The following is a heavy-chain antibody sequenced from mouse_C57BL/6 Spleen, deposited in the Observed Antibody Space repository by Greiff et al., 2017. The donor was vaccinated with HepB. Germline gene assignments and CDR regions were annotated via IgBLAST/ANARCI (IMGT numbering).Heavy chain of an antibody. V-gene: IGHV1-63*01. Sequence: VKLVESGAELVRPGTSVKMSCKASGYTFTNYWIGWAKQRPGHGLEWIGDIYPGGGYTNYNEKFKGKATLTADKSSSTAYMQFSSLTSEDSAIYYCARSNYETLYYFDYWGQGTTLTVSS. CDR2: IYPGGGYT. CDR1: GYTFTNYW. J-gene: IGHJ2*01. CDR3: ARSNYETLYYFDY. D-gene: IGHD2-1*01.